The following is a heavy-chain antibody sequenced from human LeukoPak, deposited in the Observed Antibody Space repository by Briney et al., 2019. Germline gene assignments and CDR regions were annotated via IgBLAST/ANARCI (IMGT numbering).Heavy chain of an antibody. D-gene: IGHD6-19*01. J-gene: IGHJ4*02. CDR3: ARRGAVAGTEDY. V-gene: IGHV3-48*03. Sequence: GGSLRLSCAASGFTFSSYEMNWFRQAPGKGLEWVSYISSSGSTIYYADSVKGRFTISRDNAKNTLYLQMSSLRVEDTGVYYCARRGAVAGTEDYWGQGTLVTVSS. CDR2: ISSSGSTI. CDR1: GFTFSSYE.